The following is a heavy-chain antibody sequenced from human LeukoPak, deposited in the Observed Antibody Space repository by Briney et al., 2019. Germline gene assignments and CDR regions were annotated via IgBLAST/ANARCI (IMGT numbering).Heavy chain of an antibody. CDR1: GFTFSSYA. CDR2: ISGSGGST. V-gene: IGHV3-23*01. D-gene: IGHD3-10*01. J-gene: IGHJ4*02. Sequence: GGSLRLSCAASGFTFSSYAMSWVRQAPGKGLEWVSAISGSGGSTYYADSVKGRFTISRDNSKNTLYLQMNSLRAEDTAVYYCTLARTVRGVIISTPLYWGQGTLVTVSS. CDR3: TLARTVRGVIISTPLY.